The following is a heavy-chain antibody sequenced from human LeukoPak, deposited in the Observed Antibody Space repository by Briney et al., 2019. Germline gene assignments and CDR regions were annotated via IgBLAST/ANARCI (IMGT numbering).Heavy chain of an antibody. CDR2: ISYDGSNK. Sequence: GGSLRLSCAASGFTFSSYGMHWVRQAPGKGLEWVAVISYDGSNKYYADSVKGRFTISRDNSKNTLYLQMNSLRAEDTAVYYCAKAPANNYYDSSGLDYWGQGTLVTVSS. CDR3: AKAPANNYYDSSGLDY. D-gene: IGHD3-22*01. CDR1: GFTFSSYG. V-gene: IGHV3-30*18. J-gene: IGHJ4*02.